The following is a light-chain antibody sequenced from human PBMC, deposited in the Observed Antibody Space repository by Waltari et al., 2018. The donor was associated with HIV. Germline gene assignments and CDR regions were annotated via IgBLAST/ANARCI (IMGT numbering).Light chain of an antibody. V-gene: IGLV7-46*01. Sequence: QAVVTQEPSLPVSPGGTVTLPCHSFTGTVTGAHYPYWFQQRPGHAPMTLIYDTSKRHSWTPARFSGSLLGGKAALTLSGAQAEDEADYYCLLSFGAARIFGGGTRVTVL. CDR1: TGTVTGAHY. CDR2: DTS. J-gene: IGLJ2*01. CDR3: LLSFGAARI.